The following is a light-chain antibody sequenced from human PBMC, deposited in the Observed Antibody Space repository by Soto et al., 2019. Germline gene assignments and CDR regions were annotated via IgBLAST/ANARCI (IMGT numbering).Light chain of an antibody. CDR3: QQTYNTPT. V-gene: IGKV1-39*01. J-gene: IGKJ1*01. CDR2: AAS. Sequence: DIQVTQSPSSLSASVGDSVTITCRASQSIGTYLNWYHQKPGKAPQLLIYAASTLQSGVPSRFSSSGSGTHFTLTINSLQPEDVRTYSCQQTYNTPTFGQGTKVEIK. CDR1: QSIGTY.